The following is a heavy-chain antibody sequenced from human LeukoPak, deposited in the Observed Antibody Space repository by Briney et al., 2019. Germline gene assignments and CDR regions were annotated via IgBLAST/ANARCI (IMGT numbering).Heavy chain of an antibody. CDR3: ARGQSSGRYGFDY. CDR1: GGSFSGYY. V-gene: IGHV4-34*01. CDR2: INHSGST. D-gene: IGHD6-19*01. Sequence: SETLSLTCAVYGGSFSGYYWSWIRQPPGKGLEWIGEINHSGSTNYNPSLKSRVTISVDTSKNQFSLKLSCVTAADTAVYYCARGQSSGRYGFDYWGQGTLVTVSS. J-gene: IGHJ4*02.